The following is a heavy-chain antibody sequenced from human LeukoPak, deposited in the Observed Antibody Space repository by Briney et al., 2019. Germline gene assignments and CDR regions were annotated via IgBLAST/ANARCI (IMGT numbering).Heavy chain of an antibody. CDR2: ISYDGSNK. Sequence: GGSLRLSCAASGFTFSSYAMHWVCQAPGKGLEWVAVISYDGSNKYYADSVKGRFTISRDNSKNTLYLQMNSLRAEDTAVYYCARARGVSTGYRPIDYWGQGTLVTVSS. V-gene: IGHV3-30-3*01. J-gene: IGHJ4*02. D-gene: IGHD3-22*01. CDR3: ARARGVSTGYRPIDY. CDR1: GFTFSSYA.